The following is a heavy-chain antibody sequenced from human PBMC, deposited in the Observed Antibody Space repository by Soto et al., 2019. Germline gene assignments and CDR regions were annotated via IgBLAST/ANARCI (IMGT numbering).Heavy chain of an antibody. D-gene: IGHD3-22*01. CDR2: IYYSGST. J-gene: IGHJ4*02. Sequence: QVQLQESGPGLVKPSQTLSLTCTVSGGSISSGDYYWSWIRQPPGKGLEWIGYIYYSGSTYYNPSLKSRVTISVDTSKNQFSLKLSSVTAADTAVYYCARVGSDYYDSSGYYSDYWGQGTLVTVSS. CDR3: ARVGSDYYDSSGYYSDY. V-gene: IGHV4-30-4*01. CDR1: GGSISSGDYY.